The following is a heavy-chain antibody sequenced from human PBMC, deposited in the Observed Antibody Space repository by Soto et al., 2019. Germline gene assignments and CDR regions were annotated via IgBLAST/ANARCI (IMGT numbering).Heavy chain of an antibody. J-gene: IGHJ4*02. CDR1: GFTFSSYA. V-gene: IGHV3-30-3*01. D-gene: IGHD3-22*01. CDR3: ARDENYYDSSGYSGY. CDR2: ISYDGSNK. Sequence: QVQLVESGGGVVQPGRSLRLSCAASGFTFSSYAMHWVRQAPGKGLEWVAVISYDGSNKYYADSVKGRFTISRDNSKNTLYLQMNSLRAEDTAVYYCARDENYYDSSGYSGYWGQGTLVTVSS.